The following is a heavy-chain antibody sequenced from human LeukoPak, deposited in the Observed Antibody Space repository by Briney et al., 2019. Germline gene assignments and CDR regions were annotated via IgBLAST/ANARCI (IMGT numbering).Heavy chain of an antibody. V-gene: IGHV3-43*02. J-gene: IGHJ6*02. D-gene: IGHD5-12*01. CDR2: ISGDGGST. Sequence: GGSLRLSCAASGFTFSIYAMSWVRQAPGKGLEWVSLISGDGGSTYYADSVKGRFTISRDNSKNSLYLQMNSLRTEDTALYYCAKDGRYSGYDYNYYGMDVWGQGTTVTVSS. CDR1: GFTFSIYA. CDR3: AKDGRYSGYDYNYYGMDV.